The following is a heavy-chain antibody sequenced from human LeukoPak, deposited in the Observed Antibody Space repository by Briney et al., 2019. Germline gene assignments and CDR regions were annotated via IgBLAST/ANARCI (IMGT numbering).Heavy chain of an antibody. CDR3: ARDLVHSSSSGLGY. CDR1: GGSISSYY. V-gene: IGHV4-59*01. J-gene: IGHJ4*02. Sequence: PSETLSLTCTVSGGSISSYYWSWIRQPPGKGLEWIRYIYYSGSTNYNPSLKSRVTISVDTSKNQFSLKLSSVTAADTAVYYCARDLVHSSSSGLGYWGQGTLVTVSS. D-gene: IGHD6-6*01. CDR2: IYYSGST.